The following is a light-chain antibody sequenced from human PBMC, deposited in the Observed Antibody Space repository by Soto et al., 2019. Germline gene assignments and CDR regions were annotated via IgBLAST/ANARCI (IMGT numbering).Light chain of an antibody. CDR2: GNS. CDR3: QSYDSSLSGWV. CDR1: SSNIGAGYD. Sequence: QSVLTQPPSVSWAPGQRVTIYCTGSSSNIGAGYDVHWYQQLPGPAPKLLIYGNSNRPSGVPDRFSGSKSGTSASLAITGLQAEDEADYYCQSYDSSLSGWVFGGGTKLTVL. V-gene: IGLV1-40*01. J-gene: IGLJ3*02.